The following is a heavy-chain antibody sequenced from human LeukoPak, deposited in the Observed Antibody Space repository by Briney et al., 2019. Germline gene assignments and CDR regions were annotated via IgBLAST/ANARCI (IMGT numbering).Heavy chain of an antibody. CDR1: GGSISSSSYY. D-gene: IGHD6-13*01. V-gene: IGHV4-39*07. CDR2: IYYSGST. CDR3: AREKTSIAAAIDN. J-gene: IGHJ4*02. Sequence: SETLSLTCTVSGGSISSSSYYWGWIRQPPGKGLEWIGSIYYSGSTYYNPSLKSRVTISVDTSKNQFSLKLSSVTAAGTAVYYCAREKTSIAAAIDNWGQGTLVTVSS.